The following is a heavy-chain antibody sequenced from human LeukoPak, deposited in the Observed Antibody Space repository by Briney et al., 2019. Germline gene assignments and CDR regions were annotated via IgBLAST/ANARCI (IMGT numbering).Heavy chain of an antibody. CDR1: GYTFTRYY. CDR3: ARDPYSGSYADY. CDR2: INPNSGGT. D-gene: IGHD1-26*01. V-gene: IGHV1-2*02. Sequence: ASVKDSCKASGYTFTRYYMHWGRQAPGQGLEWMGWINPNSGGTNYAQKFQGRVTMTRDTSISTAYMELSRLRSDDTAVYYCARDPYSGSYADYWGQGTLVTVSS. J-gene: IGHJ4*02.